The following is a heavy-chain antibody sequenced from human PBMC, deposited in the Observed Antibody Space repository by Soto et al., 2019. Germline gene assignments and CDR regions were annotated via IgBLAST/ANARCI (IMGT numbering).Heavy chain of an antibody. CDR1: GGTFSSYA. CDR3: ARDLGHYGSGSRYSDH. D-gene: IGHD3-10*01. V-gene: IGHV1-69*06. CDR2: IIPIFGTA. J-gene: IGHJ4*02. Sequence: SVKVSCKASGGTFSSYAISWVRQAPGQGLEWMGGIIPIFGTANYAQKFQGRVTITADKSTSTAYMELSSLRSEDTAVYYCARDLGHYGSGSRYSDHWGQGTLVTVSS.